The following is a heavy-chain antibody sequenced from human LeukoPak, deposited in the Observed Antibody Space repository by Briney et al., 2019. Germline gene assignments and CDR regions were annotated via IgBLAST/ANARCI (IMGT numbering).Heavy chain of an antibody. Sequence: GGSLRLSCAASGFTFSSYAMHWVRQAPGKGLEWVAVISYDGSNKYYADSVKGRFTISRDNSKNTLYLQMNSLRAEDTAVYYCAKDPSSSWGSGYDYWGQGTLVTVSS. D-gene: IGHD3-22*01. CDR2: ISYDGSNK. CDR1: GFTFSSYA. CDR3: AKDPSSSWGSGYDY. J-gene: IGHJ4*02. V-gene: IGHV3-30-3*01.